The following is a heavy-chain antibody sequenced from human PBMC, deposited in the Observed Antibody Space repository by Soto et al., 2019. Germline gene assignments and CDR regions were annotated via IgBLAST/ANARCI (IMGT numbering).Heavy chain of an antibody. Sequence: GGSLRLSCAASGFTFSSYGMHWVRQAPGKGLEWVAVISYDGSNKYYADSVKGRFTISRDNSKNTLYLQMNSLRAEDTAVYYCAKATSLDTAMVDYYYYGMDVWGQGTTVTVS. CDR3: AKATSLDTAMVDYYYYGMDV. CDR1: GFTFSSYG. D-gene: IGHD5-18*01. CDR2: ISYDGSNK. J-gene: IGHJ6*02. V-gene: IGHV3-30*18.